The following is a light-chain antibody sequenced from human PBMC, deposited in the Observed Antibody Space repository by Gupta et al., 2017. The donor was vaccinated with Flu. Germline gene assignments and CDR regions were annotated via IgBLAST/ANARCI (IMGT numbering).Light chain of an antibody. CDR2: RAS. CDR3: QQSDSTPLLT. V-gene: IGKV1-39*01. J-gene: IGKJ3*01. CDR1: QSISNY. Sequence: GDRVTITCRASQSISNYLNWYQKKPGEAPKLLVYRASSLQSGVPSRFSGSGSGTDFTLTISSRQPEDCASYFCQQSDSTPLLTFGPGTKADIK.